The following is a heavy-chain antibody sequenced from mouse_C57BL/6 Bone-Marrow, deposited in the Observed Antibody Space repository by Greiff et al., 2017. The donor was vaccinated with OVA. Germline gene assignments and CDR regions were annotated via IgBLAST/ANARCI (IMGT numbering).Heavy chain of an antibody. CDR1: GYSITSGYY. CDR2: ISYDGSN. Sequence: EVKLQESGPGLVKPSQSLSLTCSVTGYSITSGYYWNWIRQFPGNKLEWMGYISYDGSNNYNPSLKNRISITRDTSKNQFFLKLNSVTTEDTATYYCARGDYDRAYWGQGTLVTVSA. V-gene: IGHV3-6*01. D-gene: IGHD2-4*01. J-gene: IGHJ3*01. CDR3: ARGDYDRAY.